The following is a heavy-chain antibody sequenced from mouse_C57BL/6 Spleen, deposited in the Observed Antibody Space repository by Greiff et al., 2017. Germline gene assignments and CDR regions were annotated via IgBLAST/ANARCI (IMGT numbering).Heavy chain of an antibody. CDR1: GYAFSSSW. CDR2: IYPGDGDT. V-gene: IGHV1-82*01. Sequence: QVQLQQSGPELVKPGASVKISCKASGYAFSSSWMNWVKQRPGKGLEWIGLIYPGDGDTNYNGKFKGKATLTADKSSSTAYMQLSSLTSEDSAVYFCARGLPYFDYWGQGTTLTVSS. CDR3: ARGLPYFDY. D-gene: IGHD5-5*01. J-gene: IGHJ2*01.